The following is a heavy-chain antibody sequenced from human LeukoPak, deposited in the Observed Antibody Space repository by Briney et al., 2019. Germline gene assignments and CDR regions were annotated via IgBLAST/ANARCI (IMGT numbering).Heavy chain of an antibody. D-gene: IGHD2-15*01. V-gene: IGHV5-51*01. J-gene: IGHJ5*02. CDR2: IYPGDSDT. Sequence: GESLKISCKGSGYSFTSYWIGWVRQMPGKGLEWMGIIYPGDSDTRYSPSFQGQVTISADKSISTAYLQWSSLKASDTAMYYCARQEYCRGGSCYTWFDPWGQGTLVTVSS. CDR1: GYSFTSYW. CDR3: ARQEYCRGGSCYTWFDP.